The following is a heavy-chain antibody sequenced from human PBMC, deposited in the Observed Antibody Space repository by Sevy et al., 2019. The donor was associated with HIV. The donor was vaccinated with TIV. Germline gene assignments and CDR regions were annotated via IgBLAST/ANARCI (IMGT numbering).Heavy chain of an antibody. V-gene: IGHV3-11*01. J-gene: IGHJ6*02. CDR1: GFTFSDYY. Sequence: GGSLRLSCAASGFTFSDYYMSWIRQAPGKGLEWVSYISSSGSTIYYADSVKGRFTISSDNAKNSLYLQMNSLRAEDTAVYYCAAQWDTAMVYYYYYGMDVWGQGTTVTVSS. CDR3: AAQWDTAMVYYYYYGMDV. D-gene: IGHD5-18*01. CDR2: ISSSGSTI.